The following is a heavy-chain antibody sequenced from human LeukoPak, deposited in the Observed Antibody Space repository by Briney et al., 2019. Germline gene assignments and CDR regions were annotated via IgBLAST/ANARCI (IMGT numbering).Heavy chain of an antibody. D-gene: IGHD3-10*01. CDR3: ARTDMVRGVYYFDY. Sequence: GGSLRLSCAASGFTFSSYGMHWVRQAPGKGLEWVAFIRYDGSNRYYADSVKGRFTISRDNSKNTLYLQMNSLRAEDTAVYYCARTDMVRGVYYFDYWGQGTLVTVSS. V-gene: IGHV3-30*02. CDR1: GFTFSSYG. CDR2: IRYDGSNR. J-gene: IGHJ4*02.